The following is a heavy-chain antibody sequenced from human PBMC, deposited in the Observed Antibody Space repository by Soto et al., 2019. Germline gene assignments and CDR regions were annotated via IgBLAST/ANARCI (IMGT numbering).Heavy chain of an antibody. J-gene: IGHJ5*02. CDR2: INHSGST. CDR1: GGSFGYHC. Sequence: SETMSLTCAVYGGSFGYHCLSWIRQPTGKGLEWIGEINHSGSTNYNPSLKSRVTISVDTSKNQFSLKLSSVTAADTAVYYCARERGVLLWFGEPWFDPWGQGTLVTVSS. D-gene: IGHD3-10*01. V-gene: IGHV4-34*01. CDR3: ARERGVLLWFGEPWFDP.